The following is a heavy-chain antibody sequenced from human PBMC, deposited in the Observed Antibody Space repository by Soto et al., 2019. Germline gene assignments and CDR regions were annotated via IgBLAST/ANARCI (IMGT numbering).Heavy chain of an antibody. CDR1: GGSISSYY. J-gene: IGHJ6*02. Sequence: SETLSLTCTVSGGSISSYYWSWIRQPPGKGLEWIGYIYYSGSTNYNPSLKSRVTISVDASKNQFSLKLSSVTAAETAVYYCARDREYCSGGSCSPPWGMDVWGQGTTVTVSS. D-gene: IGHD2-15*01. CDR3: ARDREYCSGGSCSPPWGMDV. V-gene: IGHV4-59*01. CDR2: IYYSGST.